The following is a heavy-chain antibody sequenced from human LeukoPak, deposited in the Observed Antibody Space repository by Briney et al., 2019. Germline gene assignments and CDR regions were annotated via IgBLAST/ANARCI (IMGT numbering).Heavy chain of an antibody. Sequence: PGGSLRLSCAASGFSFSIYFMNWVRQAPGKGLEWVSSIRRTSEYIHYADSVRGRFAISRDNAKNSVYLQMNSLRAEDTAVYFCAGGGDFDYWGQEILVTVSA. V-gene: IGHV3-21*01. D-gene: IGHD3-16*01. CDR1: GFSFSIYF. CDR2: IRRTSEYI. CDR3: AGGGDFDY. J-gene: IGHJ4*02.